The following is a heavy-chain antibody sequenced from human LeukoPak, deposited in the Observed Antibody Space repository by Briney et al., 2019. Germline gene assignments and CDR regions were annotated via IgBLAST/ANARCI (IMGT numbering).Heavy chain of an antibody. V-gene: IGHV3-7*04. Sequence: HPGGSLRLSCAASGFIFSNYWMSWVRQAPGKGLEWVANINQDGSEKYYVDSVRGRFTISRDNPRKSVYLQVNSLRAEDTALYYCARVGVGTLNYWGQGTLVTVSS. CDR1: GFIFSNYW. CDR2: INQDGSEK. CDR3: ARVGVGTLNY. D-gene: IGHD1-26*01. J-gene: IGHJ4*02.